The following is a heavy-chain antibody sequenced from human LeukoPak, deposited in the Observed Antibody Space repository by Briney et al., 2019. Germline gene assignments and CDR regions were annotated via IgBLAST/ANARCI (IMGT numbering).Heavy chain of an antibody. CDR2: IYYSGST. CDR3: ARCHYCSSTSCYIKNYYYYMDV. D-gene: IGHD2-2*02. V-gene: IGHV4-39*01. J-gene: IGHJ6*03. CDR1: GGSISSSSYY. Sequence: PSETLSLTCTVSGGSISSSSYYWGWIRQPPGKGLEWIGSIYYSGSTYYNPSLKSRVTISVDTSKNQFSLKLSSVTAADTAVYYCARCHYCSSTSCYIKNYYYYMDVWGKGTTVTVSS.